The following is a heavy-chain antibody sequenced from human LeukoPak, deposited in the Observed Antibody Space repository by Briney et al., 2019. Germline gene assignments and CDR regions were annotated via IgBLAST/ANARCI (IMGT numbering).Heavy chain of an antibody. CDR3: VKDRVDGSGSQFDY. Sequence: GGSLRLSCAASGFTFSSYWMSWVRQAPGKGLEWVANIKQDGSEKYYVDSVKGRFTISRDNAKNSLYLQMNSLRAEDTAMYYCVKDRVDGSGSQFDYWGQGTLVTVSS. D-gene: IGHD3-10*01. CDR2: IKQDGSEK. J-gene: IGHJ4*02. V-gene: IGHV3-7*03. CDR1: GFTFSSYW.